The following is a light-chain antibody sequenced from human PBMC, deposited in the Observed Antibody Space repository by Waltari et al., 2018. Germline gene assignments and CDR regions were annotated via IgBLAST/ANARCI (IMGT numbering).Light chain of an antibody. CDR1: QSVLYSSNNKNY. V-gene: IGKV4-1*01. J-gene: IGKJ1*01. CDR2: WAS. Sequence: DIVMTQSPDSLAVSLGERATINCKSSQSVLYSSNNKNYLAWYQQKPGQPPKLPVYWASTRGSGVPDRFSGSGSGTDFTLTISSLQAEDVAVYYCQQYYSTPWTFGQGTKVEIK. CDR3: QQYYSTPWT.